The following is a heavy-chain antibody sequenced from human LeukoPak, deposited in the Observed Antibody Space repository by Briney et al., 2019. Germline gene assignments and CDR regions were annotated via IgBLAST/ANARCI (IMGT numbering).Heavy chain of an antibody. CDR1: GFTFDNYA. D-gene: IGHD1-26*01. V-gene: IGHV3-30-3*01. CDR3: AVGLTI. J-gene: IGHJ3*02. CDR2: ISNDGTNK. Sequence: GGSLRLSCAASGFTFDNYAMHWVRQVPGKGLEWVALISNDGTNKYYADSVKGRFTMSRDNSKSTVYLQVNSLRAEDTAVYYCAVGLTIWGQGTMVTVSS.